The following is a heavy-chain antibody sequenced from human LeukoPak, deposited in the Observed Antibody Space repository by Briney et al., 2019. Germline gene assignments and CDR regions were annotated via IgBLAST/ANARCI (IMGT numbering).Heavy chain of an antibody. Sequence: GASVKVSCKASGGTFSSYAISWVRQAPGQGLEWMGGIIPIFGTANYAQKFQGRVTITADESTSTAYMELSSLRSEDTAVYCCASNSYGYFDYWGQGTLVTVSS. CDR3: ASNSYGYFDY. D-gene: IGHD5-18*01. CDR2: IIPIFGTA. V-gene: IGHV1-69*13. CDR1: GGTFSSYA. J-gene: IGHJ4*02.